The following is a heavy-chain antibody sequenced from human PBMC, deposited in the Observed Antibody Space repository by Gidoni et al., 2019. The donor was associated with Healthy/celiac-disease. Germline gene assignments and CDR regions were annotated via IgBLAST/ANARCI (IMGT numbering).Heavy chain of an antibody. CDR2: IRSNAYGGPT. CDR1: GFTFGDYA. D-gene: IGHD3-10*01. V-gene: IGHV3-49*04. J-gene: IGHJ4*02. CDR3: TRGVLLWFGEAHFDY. Sequence: EVQLVESGGGLVQPERSLRLSCTASGFTFGDYAMSLVRQAPGKGLEWVGFIRSNAYGGPTKYAASVKGRFTISRDDSKSIAYLQMNSLKTEDTAVYYCTRGVLLWFGEAHFDYWGQGTLVTVSS.